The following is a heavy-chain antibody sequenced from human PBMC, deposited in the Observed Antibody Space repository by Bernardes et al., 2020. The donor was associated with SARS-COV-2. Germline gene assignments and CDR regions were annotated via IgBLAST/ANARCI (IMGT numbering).Heavy chain of an antibody. V-gene: IGHV3-9*01. Sequence: GGSLRLSCAASGFTFNDYAMHWVRQAPGKGLEWVSGISWNSGSIGYADSVKGRFTISRDNAKNSLYLQMNSLRAEDTALYYCAKVGGDEFSSSWYQGDYWGPGTLVTVSS. D-gene: IGHD6-13*01. J-gene: IGHJ4*02. CDR3: AKVGGDEFSSSWYQGDY. CDR1: GFTFNDYA. CDR2: ISWNSGSI.